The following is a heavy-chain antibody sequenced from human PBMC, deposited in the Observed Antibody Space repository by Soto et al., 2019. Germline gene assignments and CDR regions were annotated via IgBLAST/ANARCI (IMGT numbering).Heavy chain of an antibody. CDR3: VNHGGFDI. Sequence: EVQLLESGGGLVQPGGSLRLSCAASGFTFSTSGMSWVRQAPGKGLEWVSSISGSGDYTNYADSVKGRFTISRDNSKNTLYLQINSLTAEDTAVYYCVNHGGFDIWGQGTMVTVSS. D-gene: IGHD4-17*01. V-gene: IGHV3-23*01. CDR2: ISGSGDYT. CDR1: GFTFSTSG. J-gene: IGHJ3*02.